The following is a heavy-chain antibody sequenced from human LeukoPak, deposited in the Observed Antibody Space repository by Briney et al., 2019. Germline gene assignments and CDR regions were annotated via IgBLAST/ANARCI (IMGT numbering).Heavy chain of an antibody. Sequence: GGSLRLSCAASGVTFSSYGMSWVRQVPGKGLEWVSAITGSGGVTNYADSVKGRFIISRDNSKNTLYLQMNSLRAEDTAVYYCANLGGNFPPGLDYWGQGTLVTVSS. CDR3: ANLGGNFPPGLDY. CDR2: ITGSGGVT. CDR1: GVTFSSYG. D-gene: IGHD4-23*01. V-gene: IGHV3-23*01. J-gene: IGHJ4*02.